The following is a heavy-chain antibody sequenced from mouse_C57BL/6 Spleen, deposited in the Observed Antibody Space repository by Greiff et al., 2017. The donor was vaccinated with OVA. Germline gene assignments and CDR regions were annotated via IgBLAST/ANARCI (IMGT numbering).Heavy chain of an antibody. CDR1: GYTFTSYW. Sequence: QVQLKQPGAELVKPGASVKLSCKASGYTFTSYWMHWVKQRPGQGLEWIGMIHPNSGSTNYNEKFKSKATLTVDKSSSTAYMQLSSLTSEDSAVYYCARKRGDDYGYAMDYWGQGTSVTVSS. V-gene: IGHV1-64*01. CDR3: ARKRGDDYGYAMDY. D-gene: IGHD2-4*01. CDR2: IHPNSGST. J-gene: IGHJ4*01.